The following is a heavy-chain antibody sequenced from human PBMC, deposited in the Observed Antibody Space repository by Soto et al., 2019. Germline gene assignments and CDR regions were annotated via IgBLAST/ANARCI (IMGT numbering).Heavy chain of an antibody. CDR3: ARRDAYDYVWGSYRPNWFGP. CDR1: GGSFSGYY. Sequence: SETLSLTCAVYGGSFSGYYWSWIRQPPGKGLEWIGEINHSGSTNYNPSLKSRVTISVDTSKNQFSLKLSSVTAADTAVYYCARRDAYDYVWGSYRPNWFGPWGQGTLVTVSS. V-gene: IGHV4-34*01. J-gene: IGHJ5*02. D-gene: IGHD3-16*02. CDR2: INHSGST.